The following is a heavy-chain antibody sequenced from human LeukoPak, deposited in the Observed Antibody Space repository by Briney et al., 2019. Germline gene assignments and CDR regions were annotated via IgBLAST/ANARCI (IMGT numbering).Heavy chain of an antibody. CDR3: AKAGYCSSTSCYFDY. Sequence: PGRSLRLSCAASGFTFDDYAMHWVRQAPGKGLEWVSGISWNSGSIGYADSVKGRFTISRDNAKNSLYLQMNSLRAEDMALYYCAKAGYCSSTSCYFDYWGQGTLDTVSS. CDR2: ISWNSGSI. CDR1: GFTFDDYA. V-gene: IGHV3-9*03. D-gene: IGHD2-2*01. J-gene: IGHJ4*02.